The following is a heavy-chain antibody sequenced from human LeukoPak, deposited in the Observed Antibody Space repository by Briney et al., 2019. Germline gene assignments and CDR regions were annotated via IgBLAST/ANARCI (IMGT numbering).Heavy chain of an antibody. CDR2: INSDGSST. CDR1: GFTFSNYW. CDR3: AVAISAAGTLGR. V-gene: IGHV3-74*01. Sequence: GGSLRLSCAASGFTFSNYWMHWVRQAPGKGLVWVSRINSDGSSTTYADSVKGRSTISRDNSKDTLFLQMNSLRAEDTAVYFCAVAISAAGTLGRWGQGTLVTVSS. J-gene: IGHJ1*01. D-gene: IGHD6-13*01.